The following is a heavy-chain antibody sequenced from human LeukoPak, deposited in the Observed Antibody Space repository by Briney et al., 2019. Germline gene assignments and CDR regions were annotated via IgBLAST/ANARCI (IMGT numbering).Heavy chain of an antibody. CDR3: TRERDDYYYYGMDV. J-gene: IGHJ6*02. CDR2: IRSKAYGGTT. Sequence: GGSLRLSCTASGFTFGDYAMSWVRQAPGKGLEWVGFIRSKAYGGTTEYAASVKGRFTISRDESKSIAYLQMNSLKTEDTAVYYCTRERDDYYYYGMDVWGQGTTVTVSS. V-gene: IGHV3-49*04. CDR1: GFTFGDYA.